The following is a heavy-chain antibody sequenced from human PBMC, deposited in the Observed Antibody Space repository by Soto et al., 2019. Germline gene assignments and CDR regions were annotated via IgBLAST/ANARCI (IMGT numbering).Heavy chain of an antibody. V-gene: IGHV1-69*13. CDR3: AGAWVDGYNHVS. J-gene: IGHJ5*02. CDR2: IIPIFGTA. D-gene: IGHD6-25*01. CDR1: GGTFSSYA. Sequence: ASVKVSCKASGGTFSSYAISWVRQAPGQGLEWMGGIIPIFGTANYAQKFQGRVTITADESTSTAYMELSSLRSEDTAVYYCAGAWVDGYNHVSWGKGPLVTVSS.